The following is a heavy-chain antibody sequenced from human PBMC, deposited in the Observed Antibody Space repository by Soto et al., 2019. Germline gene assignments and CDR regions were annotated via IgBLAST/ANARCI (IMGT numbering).Heavy chain of an antibody. CDR1: GFTFSSYA. Sequence: EVQLLESGGGLVQPGGSLRLSCAASGFTFSSYAMSWVRQAPGKGLEWVSAISGSGLSTYYADSVKGRFTISRDNSKNTLYLQMSSMRAEDTAVYDCAKGRGYCTSTSCYVGSDYWGQGTLVTVSS. CDR3: AKGRGYCTSTSCYVGSDY. CDR2: ISGSGLST. J-gene: IGHJ4*02. V-gene: IGHV3-23*01. D-gene: IGHD2-2*01.